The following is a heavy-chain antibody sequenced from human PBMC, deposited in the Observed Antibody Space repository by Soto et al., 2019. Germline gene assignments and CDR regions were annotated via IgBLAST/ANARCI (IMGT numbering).Heavy chain of an antibody. Sequence: EVQLVESGGGLVQPGGSLRLSCEASGFTFSSNGMNWVRQAPGKGLEWVSFISIGSSTINYADSVRGRFTISRDNAKNSLYLQMISLRDEETAVYYCARGWGVYDSDIRTHIPHLDSWGQGTLVTVSS. V-gene: IGHV3-48*02. J-gene: IGHJ4*02. CDR3: ARGWGVYDSDIRTHIPHLDS. CDR1: GFTFSSNG. CDR2: ISIGSSTI. D-gene: IGHD3-22*01.